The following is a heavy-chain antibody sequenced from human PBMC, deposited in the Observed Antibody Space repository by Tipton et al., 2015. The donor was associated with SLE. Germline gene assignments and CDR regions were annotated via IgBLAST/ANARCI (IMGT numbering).Heavy chain of an antibody. Sequence: TLSLTCAVYGGSFSGYYWSWIRQPPGKGLAWIGEINPSGCTNYNPSLKSRVTISVDMSKNQFSLKLSSVTAADTAVYFCARRQWLVRGEYDYWGQGTQVTVSS. J-gene: IGHJ4*02. CDR1: GGSFSGYY. CDR3: ARRQWLVRGEYDY. CDR2: INPSGCT. D-gene: IGHD6-19*01. V-gene: IGHV4-34*01.